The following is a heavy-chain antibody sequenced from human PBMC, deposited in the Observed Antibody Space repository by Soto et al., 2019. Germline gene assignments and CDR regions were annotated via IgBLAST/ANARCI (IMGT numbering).Heavy chain of an antibody. Sequence: QLQLQESGPGPVKPSETLSLTCAVSGGSVSSCGNNWGWIRQSPGKALEWIRSVHDTGTTPYHPSLTSRVTISVDTSKNQFPLNVCSVTAADTAVYYCARGLSSPSAAGVWGQGTLVTVSS. V-gene: IGHV4-39*01. J-gene: IGHJ4*02. CDR2: VHDTGTT. D-gene: IGHD6-6*01. CDR3: ARGLSSPSAAGV. CDR1: GGSVSSCGNN.